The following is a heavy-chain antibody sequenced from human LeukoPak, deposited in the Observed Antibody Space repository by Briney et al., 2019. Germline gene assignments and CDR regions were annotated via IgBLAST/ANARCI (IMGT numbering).Heavy chain of an antibody. CDR2: IYNSGIT. J-gene: IGHJ5*02. V-gene: IGHV4-4*02. CDR3: ARRYCSGGRCYEGFDP. D-gene: IGHD2-15*01. CDR1: GGSVTSTNY. Sequence: SETLSLTCGVSGGSVTSTNYWTWVRQPPGKGLEWIGYIYNSGITNYNPSLKSRVTISEDTSKNQSSLKLSSVTAADTAVYYCARRYCSGGRCYEGFDPWGQGTLVIVSS.